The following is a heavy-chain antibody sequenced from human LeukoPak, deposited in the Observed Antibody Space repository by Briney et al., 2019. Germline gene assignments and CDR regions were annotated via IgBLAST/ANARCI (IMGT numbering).Heavy chain of an antibody. Sequence: PGGSLRLSCAASGFTFSSYEMNWVRQAPGKGLEWVSYISSSGSTIYYADSVKGRFTISRDNAKNSLYLQMNSLRAEDTAVYYCARDRWDYGDYPNRNNAFDIWGQGTMVTVSS. CDR3: ARDRWDYGDYPNRNNAFDI. CDR2: ISSSGSTI. V-gene: IGHV3-48*03. J-gene: IGHJ3*02. D-gene: IGHD4-17*01. CDR1: GFTFSSYE.